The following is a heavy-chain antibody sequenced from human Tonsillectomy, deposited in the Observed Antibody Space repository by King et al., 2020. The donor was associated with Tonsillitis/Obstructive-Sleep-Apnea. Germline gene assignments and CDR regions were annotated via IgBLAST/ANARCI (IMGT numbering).Heavy chain of an antibody. V-gene: IGHV3-33*01. CDR1: GFTFSSYG. CDR2: IGYDGSNK. CDR3: ARGYCSSTSCSYFDY. D-gene: IGHD2-2*01. Sequence: VQLVESGGGVVQPGRSLRLSCAASGFTFSSYGMHWVRQAPGKGLEWVAVIGYDGSNKYYADSVKGRFTISRDNSKNTLYLQMNSLRAEDTAVYYCARGYCSSTSCSYFDYWGQGTLVTVSS. J-gene: IGHJ4*02.